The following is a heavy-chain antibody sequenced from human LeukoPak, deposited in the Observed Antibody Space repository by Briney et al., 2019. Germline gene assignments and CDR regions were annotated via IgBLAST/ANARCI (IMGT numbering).Heavy chain of an antibody. CDR1: GITLSNYG. CDR3: AKRGVVIRVFLVGFHKEAYYFES. V-gene: IGHV3-23*01. J-gene: IGHJ4*02. Sequence: PGGSLRLSCAVSGITLSNYGMSWVRQAPGKGLEWVAGISDSGGSTKYADSVKGWFTISRDNPKNTLFLQMNSLRADDTAVYFCAKRGVVIRVFLVGFHKEAYYFESWGQGALVTVSS. CDR2: ISDSGGST. D-gene: IGHD3/OR15-3a*01.